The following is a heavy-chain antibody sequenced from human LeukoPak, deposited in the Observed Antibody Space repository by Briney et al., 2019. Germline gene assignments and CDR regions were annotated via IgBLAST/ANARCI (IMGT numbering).Heavy chain of an antibody. J-gene: IGHJ4*02. CDR1: GYTLTELS. Sequence: ASVKVSCQVSGYTLTELSIHWVRQAPGKGLEWMGGFDLEDGETIYAQKFQGRVTMTRDTSISTAYMELSRLRSDDTAVYYCARAFRVVVAATLFYWGQGTLVTVSS. V-gene: IGHV1-24*01. CDR3: ARAFRVVVAATLFY. D-gene: IGHD2-15*01. CDR2: FDLEDGET.